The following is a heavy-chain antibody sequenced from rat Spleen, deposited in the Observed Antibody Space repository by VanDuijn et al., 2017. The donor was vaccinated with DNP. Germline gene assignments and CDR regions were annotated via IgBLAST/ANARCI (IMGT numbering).Heavy chain of an antibody. CDR3: TSVYYSAGGWFAY. Sequence: QVQLKESGPGLVQPSQTLSLTCTVSGFSLTNYHVHWVRQPPGKGLEWMGRIQSGGSRKYNSALTFRLSISRYTSKSQVFLKRNNLHTEEIPIYFWTSVYYSAGGWFAYWGQGTLVTVSS. J-gene: IGHJ3*01. CDR1: GFSLTNYH. D-gene: IGHD1-1*01. V-gene: IGHV2-27*01. CDR2: IQSGGSR.